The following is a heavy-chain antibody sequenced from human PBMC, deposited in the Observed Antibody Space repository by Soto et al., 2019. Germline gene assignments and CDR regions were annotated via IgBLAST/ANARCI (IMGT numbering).Heavy chain of an antibody. D-gene: IGHD3-10*01. V-gene: IGHV3-7*01. CDR3: ARGEAIGDDP. Sequence: EVQLVESGGGLAQPGGSLRLSCAASGLTFSSYWMTWVRQAPGRGLEWVANIKQDGSEKYYVDSVKGRFTISRDNAKNSLSTQMNNLRVADTAVYYCARGEAIGDDPWGHGTLVTVSS. J-gene: IGHJ5*02. CDR1: GLTFSSYW. CDR2: IKQDGSEK.